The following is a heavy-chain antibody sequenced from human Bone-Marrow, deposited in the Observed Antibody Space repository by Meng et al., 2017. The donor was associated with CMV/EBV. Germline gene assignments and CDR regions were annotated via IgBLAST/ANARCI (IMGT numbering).Heavy chain of an antibody. J-gene: IGHJ4*02. CDR2: IRYDGSNK. Sequence: GESLKISCAASGFTFSSYGMHWVRQAPGKGLEWVAFIRYDGSNKYYADSVKGRFTISRDNSKNTLYLQMNSLRAEDTAVYYRARDQGYYYDSSAPGENFDYWGQGTLVTVSS. CDR1: GFTFSSYG. CDR3: ARDQGYYYDSSAPGENFDY. V-gene: IGHV3-30*02. D-gene: IGHD3-22*01.